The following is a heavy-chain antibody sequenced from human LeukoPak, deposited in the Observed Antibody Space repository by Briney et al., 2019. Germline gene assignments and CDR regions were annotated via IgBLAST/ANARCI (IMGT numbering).Heavy chain of an antibody. D-gene: IGHD2-2*01. J-gene: IGHJ4*02. V-gene: IGHV3-23*01. CDR1: AFTFSSYA. CDR3: AKDDLVPAALFDY. CDR2: ISGSGGST. Sequence: GVSLRFYSAGSAFTFSSYAMSWVPPAPGQGLVWFSAISGSGGSTYYADSVKGRFTISRDNSKNTLYLQMNSLRAEDTAVYYCAKDDLVPAALFDYWGQGTLVTVSS.